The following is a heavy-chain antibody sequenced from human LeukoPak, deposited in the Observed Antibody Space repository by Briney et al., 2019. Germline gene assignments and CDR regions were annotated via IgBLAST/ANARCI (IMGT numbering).Heavy chain of an antibody. D-gene: IGHD2-2*02. CDR1: GFTFSSYW. Sequence: GGSLRLSCAAPGFTFSSYWMSWVRQAPGKGLEWVANIKQDGSEKYYVDSVKGRFTISRDNAKNSLYLQMNSLRAEDTAVYYCARVRVVVPAAIPGAFDIWGQGTMVTVSS. V-gene: IGHV3-7*01. CDR2: IKQDGSEK. J-gene: IGHJ3*02. CDR3: ARVRVVVPAAIPGAFDI.